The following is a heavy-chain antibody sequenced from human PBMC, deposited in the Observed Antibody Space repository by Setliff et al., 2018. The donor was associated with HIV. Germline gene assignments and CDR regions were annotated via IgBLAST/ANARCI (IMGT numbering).Heavy chain of an antibody. CDR2: IRGYDEAT. Sequence: GGSLRLSCAASGFTFSSYSMNWVRQAPGKGLEWVTTIRGYDEATHYTDSVKGRFTISRDNAKNTLYMQMNSLRAEDTAVYYCARPYTVWVYGMDVWGQGTTVTVSS. CDR3: ARPYTVWVYGMDV. D-gene: IGHD2-8*01. J-gene: IGHJ6*02. V-gene: IGHV3-21*01. CDR1: GFTFSSYS.